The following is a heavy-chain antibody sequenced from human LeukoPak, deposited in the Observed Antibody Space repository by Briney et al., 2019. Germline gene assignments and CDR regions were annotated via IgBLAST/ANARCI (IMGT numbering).Heavy chain of an antibody. Sequence: ASVKVSCKASGYTFTSYGISWVRQAPGQGLEWMGWISAYNGNTNYAQKFQGRVTMTRDTSTSTVYMELSSLRSEDTAVYYCAIVLAAAAPAFDYWGQGTLVTVSS. J-gene: IGHJ4*02. V-gene: IGHV1-18*01. D-gene: IGHD6-13*01. CDR2: ISAYNGNT. CDR1: GYTFTSYG. CDR3: AIVLAAAAPAFDY.